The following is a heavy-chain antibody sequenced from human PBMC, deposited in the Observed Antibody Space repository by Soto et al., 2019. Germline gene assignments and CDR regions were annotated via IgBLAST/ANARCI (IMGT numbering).Heavy chain of an antibody. CDR3: ARERTGTTSMDV. D-gene: IGHD1-1*01. J-gene: IGHJ6*01. Sequence: QVKLVQSGAEVKKPGASVKVSGKASGYTFTSYDINWVRQATGQGLEGMGWMNPNSGNTGSAQKFQGRVTMTRNTSISTAYMELSSLRSEDTAVDYCARERTGTTSMDVWGQGTRVTVSS. CDR2: MNPNSGNT. CDR1: GYTFTSYD. V-gene: IGHV1-8*01.